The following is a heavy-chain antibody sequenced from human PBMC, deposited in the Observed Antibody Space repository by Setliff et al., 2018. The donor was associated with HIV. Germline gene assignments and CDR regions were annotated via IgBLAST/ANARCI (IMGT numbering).Heavy chain of an antibody. V-gene: IGHV3-64*01. CDR2: ISSGGATT. CDR3: ARGRRTIFGLVPYYFDS. CDR1: GFTLSSHV. J-gene: IGHJ4*02. Sequence: GESLKISCAASGFTLSSHVMHWVRQAPGKGLEYVSGISSGGATTYANSVKGRFTISRDNFRSRLYLQMGSLRGEDMAVYYCARGRRTIFGLVPYYFDSWGQGTRVTVSS. D-gene: IGHD3-3*01.